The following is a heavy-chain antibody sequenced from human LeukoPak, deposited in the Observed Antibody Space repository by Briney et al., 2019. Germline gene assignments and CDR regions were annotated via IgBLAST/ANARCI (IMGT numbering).Heavy chain of an antibody. CDR1: GFTFSSYS. Sequence: GGSLRLSCAASGFTFSSYSMNWVRQAPGKGLEWISYTSSRSSTIYYADSVKGRFSISRDNAENSLYLQMSSLSADDTAIYYCARDPEMYSGGYLDSWGQGTLVTVSS. V-gene: IGHV3-48*04. CDR3: ARDPEMYSGGYLDS. CDR2: TSSRSSTI. J-gene: IGHJ4*02. D-gene: IGHD1-26*01.